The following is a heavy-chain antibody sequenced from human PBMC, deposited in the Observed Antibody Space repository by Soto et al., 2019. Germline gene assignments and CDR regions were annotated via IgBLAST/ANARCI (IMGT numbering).Heavy chain of an antibody. CDR2: IWYDRTNT. V-gene: IGHV3-33*01. Sequence: QVQLVESGGGVVQPGRSLRLSCAASGFSFSGYAMRWVRQAPGNGLGWVAVIWYDRTNTYYGVSVRGRFTVSRDNSKNTLWLQMSSLRVEDTAVYYCARAGGYGYGEQTFDYWGQGTLVTVSS. D-gene: IGHD5-18*01. CDR1: GFSFSGYA. CDR3: ARAGGYGYGEQTFDY. J-gene: IGHJ4*02.